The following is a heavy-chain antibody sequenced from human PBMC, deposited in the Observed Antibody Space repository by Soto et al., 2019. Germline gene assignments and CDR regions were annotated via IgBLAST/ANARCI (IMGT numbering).Heavy chain of an antibody. Sequence: QVQLVHSGAELKKPGASVKVSCKASGYTFTAYDMHWVRQAPGQGLEWMGWINPNSGDATYAQKFQGMVTRIMDTSITTAYMALSSLSYDDTDVYYCARYASAVLALDYWGQGTLVTVSS. V-gene: IGHV1-2*02. CDR3: ARYASAVLALDY. CDR2: INPNSGDA. J-gene: IGHJ4*02. CDR1: GYTFTAYD. D-gene: IGHD2-2*01.